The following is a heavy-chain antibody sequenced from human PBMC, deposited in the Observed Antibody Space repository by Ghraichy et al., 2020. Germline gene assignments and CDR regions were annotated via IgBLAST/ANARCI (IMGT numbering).Heavy chain of an antibody. CDR2: INTKTGNP. V-gene: IGHV7-4-1*02. Sequence: ASVKVSCKASGYVFSDYALSWVRQAPGQGLEWMGWINTKTGNPTYAQGFTGRFVFSLDTSVNTAYLHISNLQTKDTAVYYCARPGRLGCSGKDCYSYCDYWGQGTLVTISS. D-gene: IGHD2-21*02. CDR1: GYVFSDYA. J-gene: IGHJ4*02. CDR3: ARPGRLGCSGKDCYSYCDY.